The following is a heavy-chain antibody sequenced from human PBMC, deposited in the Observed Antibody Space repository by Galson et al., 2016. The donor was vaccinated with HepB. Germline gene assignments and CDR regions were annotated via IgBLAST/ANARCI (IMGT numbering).Heavy chain of an antibody. J-gene: IGHJ4*02. CDR3: ARPPLVGAADPFDF. CDR2: IFPSDSET. Sequence: QSGAEVKKPGESLKISCKASGYTFTDYWIGWVRQMPGKGLEWIGIIFPSDSETSYSPSIQGQVTISADKSVSTAYLQWSSLKVSDTAMYYCARPPLVGAADPFDFWDQGTLVTVSS. CDR1: GYTFTDYW. V-gene: IGHV5-51*01. D-gene: IGHD2-15*01.